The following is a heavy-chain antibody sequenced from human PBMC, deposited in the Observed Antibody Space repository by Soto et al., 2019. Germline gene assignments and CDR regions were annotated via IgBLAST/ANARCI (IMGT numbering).Heavy chain of an antibody. Sequence: PSETLSLTCAVSGGSISSSNWWSWVRQPPGKGLEWIGEIYHSGSTNYNPSLKSRVTISVDKSKNQFSLKLSSVTAADTAVYYCARRYSGSSPWYYYYGMDVWGQGTTVTVSS. J-gene: IGHJ6*02. D-gene: IGHD1-26*01. V-gene: IGHV4-4*02. CDR3: ARRYSGSSPWYYYYGMDV. CDR2: IYHSGST. CDR1: GGSISSSNW.